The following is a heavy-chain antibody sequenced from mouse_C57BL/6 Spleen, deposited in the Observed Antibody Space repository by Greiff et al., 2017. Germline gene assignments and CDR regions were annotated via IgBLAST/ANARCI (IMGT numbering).Heavy chain of an antibody. CDR2: IDPETGGT. Sequence: QVQLQQSGAELVRPGASVTLSCKASGYTFTDYDMHWVKQTHVQGLEWIGDIDPETGGTAYNQKFKGKARLTADKASSTAYMELRSLTSEDSAVYYCTRVHYPFGYWGQGTLVTVSA. V-gene: IGHV1-15*01. D-gene: IGHD5-5*01. CDR3: TRVHYPFGY. CDR1: GYTFTDYD. J-gene: IGHJ3*01.